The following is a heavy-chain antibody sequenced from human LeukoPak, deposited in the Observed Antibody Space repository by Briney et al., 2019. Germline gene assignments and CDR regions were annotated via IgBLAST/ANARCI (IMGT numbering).Heavy chain of an antibody. Sequence: PGGSLRLSCAASGFTLKDYWMTWVRQAPGRGLEWVANINEDGSLTNYAASVKGRFTISRGNAHNSLYLQMNTLRAEDTALYYCARVIVLVLAASDHFDYWGQGSLVTVSS. CDR2: INEDGSLT. V-gene: IGHV3-7*05. J-gene: IGHJ4*02. CDR3: ARVIVLVLAASDHFDY. CDR1: GFTLKDYW. D-gene: IGHD2-15*01.